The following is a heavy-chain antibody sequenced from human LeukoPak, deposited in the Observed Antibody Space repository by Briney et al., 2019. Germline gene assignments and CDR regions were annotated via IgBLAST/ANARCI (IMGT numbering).Heavy chain of an antibody. CDR1: GGTFSSYA. Sequence: SVKVSCKASGGTFSSYAISWVRQAPGQGLEWMGGIIPIFGTANYAQKFQGRVTITADESTSTAYMELSSLRSEDTAVYYCARGRDHDYVWGSYRQTLDYWGQGTLVTVSS. V-gene: IGHV1-69*13. CDR3: ARGRDHDYVWGSYRQTLDY. J-gene: IGHJ4*02. D-gene: IGHD3-16*02. CDR2: IIPIFGTA.